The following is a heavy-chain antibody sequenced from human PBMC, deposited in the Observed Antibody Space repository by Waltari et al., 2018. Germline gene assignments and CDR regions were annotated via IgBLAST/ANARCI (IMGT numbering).Heavy chain of an antibody. CDR1: GFSVCNYG. CDR2: IWYDGTKA. J-gene: IGHJ4*02. D-gene: IGHD3-10*01. Sequence: QVHLVESGGSVVQPGTSLRLSCAASGFSVCNYGMFWVRQSPGTGLEWVALIWYDGTKANYEDSVKGRFTISKDNSKNTLFLQMNSLRDGDTAVYFCARDLSFGSLDYGGQGTLVTVSS. V-gene: IGHV3-33*07. CDR3: ARDLSFGSLDY.